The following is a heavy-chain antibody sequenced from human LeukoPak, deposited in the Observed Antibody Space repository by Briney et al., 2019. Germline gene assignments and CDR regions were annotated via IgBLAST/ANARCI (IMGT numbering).Heavy chain of an antibody. CDR3: AGGRNSSGLYGYYYYYGMDV. CDR1: GYIFTAYY. Sequence: SVKVSCKASGYIFTAYYIHWLRQAPGQGLEWMGGIIPIFGTANYAQKFQGRVTITADESTSTAYMELRSLRSEDTAVDYCAGGRNSSGLYGYYYYYGMDVWGQGATVTVSS. CDR2: IIPIFGTA. J-gene: IGHJ6*02. D-gene: IGHD6-19*01. V-gene: IGHV1-69*13.